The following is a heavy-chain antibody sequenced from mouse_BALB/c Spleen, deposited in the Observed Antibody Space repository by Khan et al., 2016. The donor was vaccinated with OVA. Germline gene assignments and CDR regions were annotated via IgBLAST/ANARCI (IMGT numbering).Heavy chain of an antibody. J-gene: IGHJ3*01. D-gene: IGHD2-14*01. CDR1: GYSFTLYY. V-gene: IGHV1-34*02. CDR3: ARGYDFFAY. Sequence: VQLQQSGPDLVKPGASVKISCKASGYSFTLYYMTWVKQSHGKSLEWIGRVNPTTGGSDYNQEFKGKAILTVDKSSNTAYMELHSLTSEDSAVYYCARGYDFFAYWGQGTLVTVSA. CDR2: VNPTTGGS.